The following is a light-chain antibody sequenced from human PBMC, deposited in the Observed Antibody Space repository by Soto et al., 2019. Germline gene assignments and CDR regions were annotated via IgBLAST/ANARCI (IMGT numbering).Light chain of an antibody. CDR1: QSISTY. V-gene: IGKV3-20*01. Sequence: VLTESPATLSLSPGETATLSCRSSQSISTYSAWYQQKPGQAPRLLIYGASNRASGVPARFSGSGSGTDFTLTISRLEPEDFAVYYCQQYGSSPRTFGQGTKVDIK. CDR2: GAS. J-gene: IGKJ1*01. CDR3: QQYGSSPRT.